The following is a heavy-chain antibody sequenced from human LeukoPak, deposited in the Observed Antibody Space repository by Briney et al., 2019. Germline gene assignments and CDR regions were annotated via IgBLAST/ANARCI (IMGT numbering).Heavy chain of an antibody. J-gene: IGHJ6*03. Sequence: AASVKVSCKASGYTFTNYGINWVREAPGQGLEWMGWISAYSVNTNYAQRFQGRVTMTTDTSTSTAYMELRSLRSDDTAVYFCARAGGTGYYYYYYMDVWGKGTTVTISS. CDR1: GYTFTNYG. CDR3: ARAGGTGYYYYYYMDV. D-gene: IGHD2-8*02. V-gene: IGHV1-18*01. CDR2: ISAYSVNT.